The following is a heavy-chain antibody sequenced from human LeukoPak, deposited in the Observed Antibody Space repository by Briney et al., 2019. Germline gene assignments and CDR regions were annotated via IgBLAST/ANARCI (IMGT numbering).Heavy chain of an antibody. V-gene: IGHV3-53*01. CDR1: GFTVSNNY. J-gene: IGHJ4*02. D-gene: IGHD3-22*01. CDR3: ARDFLRSSGYY. CDR2: IYSGGSI. Sequence: GGSLRLSCAASGFTVSNNYMSWVRQAPGKGLEWVSVIYSGGSIYYADSVKGRFTISRDNSKNTLYLQMNSLSAEDTAVYYCARDFLRSSGYYWGQGTLVTVSS.